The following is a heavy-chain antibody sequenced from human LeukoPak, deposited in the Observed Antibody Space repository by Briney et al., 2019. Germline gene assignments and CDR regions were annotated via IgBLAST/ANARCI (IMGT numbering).Heavy chain of an antibody. J-gene: IGHJ4*02. D-gene: IGHD3-22*01. V-gene: IGHV4-59*02. Sequence: SETLSLTCTVSGGSVSTYYWNWIRQPPGKGLEWIGYIYYSGSTNYNPSLKSRLTISVDTSNNQFSLKLSSVTAADTAVYYCASPKYYDSSGYKDYWGQGTLVTVSS. CDR1: GGSVSTYY. CDR2: IYYSGST. CDR3: ASPKYYDSSGYKDY.